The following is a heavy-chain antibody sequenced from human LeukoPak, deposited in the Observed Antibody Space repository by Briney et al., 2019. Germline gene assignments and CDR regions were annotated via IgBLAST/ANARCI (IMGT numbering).Heavy chain of an antibody. J-gene: IGHJ4*02. D-gene: IGHD6-6*01. CDR1: GFTFSSYA. V-gene: IGHV3-23*01. CDR2: ISGSGGST. CDR3: AKKYGSSSARDY. Sequence: GGSLRLSCAASGFTFSSYAMSWVRQAPGKGLEWVSAISGSGGSTYYADSVKDRFTISRDNSKNTLYLQMNSLRAEDTAVYYCAKKYGSSSARDYWGQGTLVTVPS.